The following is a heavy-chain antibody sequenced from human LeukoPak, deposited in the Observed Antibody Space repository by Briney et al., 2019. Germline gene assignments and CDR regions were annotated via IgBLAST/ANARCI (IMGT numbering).Heavy chain of an antibody. V-gene: IGHV4-39*01. CDR2: MSYSGST. CDR1: GGSISSSSYY. J-gene: IGHJ6*02. D-gene: IGHD5-18*01. Sequence: SETLSLTCTVSGGSISSSSYYRGWIRQPPGKGLEWIGYMSYSGSTYYNPSLKSRVTISVDTSEIQFSLKLSSVTAADTAVYYCARHIHNYGMDVWGQGTTVTVSS. CDR3: ARHIHNYGMDV.